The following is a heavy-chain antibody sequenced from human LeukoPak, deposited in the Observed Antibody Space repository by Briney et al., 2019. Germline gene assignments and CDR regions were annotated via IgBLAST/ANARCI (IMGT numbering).Heavy chain of an antibody. CDR3: ARWDAAAVILSY. CDR1: GGSLNTYY. CDR2: IYYSGST. D-gene: IGHD3-10*01. J-gene: IGHJ4*02. V-gene: IGHV4-59*01. Sequence: SETLSLTCTVSGGSLNTYYWSWIRQPPGKGLEWIGFIYYSGSTNYNPSLKSRVTISIDTSKNQFSLKLGSVTAADTAVYYCARWDAAAVILSYWGQRTLVTISS.